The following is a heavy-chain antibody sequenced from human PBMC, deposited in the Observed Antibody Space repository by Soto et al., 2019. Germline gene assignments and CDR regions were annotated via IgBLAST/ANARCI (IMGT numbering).Heavy chain of an antibody. D-gene: IGHD2-15*01. CDR3: AREGLYCSGGSCYLYYYYYGMDV. V-gene: IGHV1-18*01. J-gene: IGHJ6*02. CDR1: GYTFTSYG. CDR2: ISAYNGNT. Sequence: GASVKVSCKASGYTFTSYGISWVRQAPGQGLEWMGWISAYNGNTSYAQKLQGRVTMTTDTSTSTAYMELRSLRSDDTAVYYCAREGLYCSGGSCYLYYYYYGMDVWGQGTTVTVSS.